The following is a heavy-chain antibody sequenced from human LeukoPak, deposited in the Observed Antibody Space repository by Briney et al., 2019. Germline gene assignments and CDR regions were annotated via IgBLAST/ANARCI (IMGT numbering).Heavy chain of an antibody. CDR2: INSDGNII. V-gene: IGHV3-74*01. D-gene: IGHD6-13*01. CDR1: GFTFSTYW. J-gene: IGHJ4*02. Sequence: GGSLRLSCAASGFTFSTYWMHWVRQVPGKGLVWVSRINSDGNIITYADSVKGRFTISRDNTRNMVYLQMESLRVEDTAVYYCVAGMGNYWGQGTLVPV. CDR3: VAGMGNY.